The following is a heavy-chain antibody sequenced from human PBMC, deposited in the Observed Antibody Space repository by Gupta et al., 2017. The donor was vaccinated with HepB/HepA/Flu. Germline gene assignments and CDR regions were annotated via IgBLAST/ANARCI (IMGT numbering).Heavy chain of an antibody. CDR2: IKQDGSEK. J-gene: IGHJ3*02. Sequence: EVQLVESGGGLVQPGGSLRLSCAASGFTFSSYWMSWVRQAPGKGLEWVANIKQDGSEKYYVDSVKGRFTIPRDNAKNSLYLQMNSLRAEDTAVYYCAREAGFLEWLLSDAFDIWGQGTMVTVSS. V-gene: IGHV3-7*01. D-gene: IGHD3-3*01. CDR3: AREAGFLEWLLSDAFDI. CDR1: GFTFSSYW.